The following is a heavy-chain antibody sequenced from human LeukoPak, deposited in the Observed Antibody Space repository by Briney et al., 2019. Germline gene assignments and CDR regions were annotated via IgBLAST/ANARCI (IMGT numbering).Heavy chain of an antibody. V-gene: IGHV3-23*01. J-gene: IGHJ4*02. CDR3: AKGSSSSRPYYFDY. CDR1: GFTFNNYV. D-gene: IGHD6-13*01. CDR2: ITDSSTST. Sequence: GTSLRLSCAASGFTFNNYVMNWVRQAPGKGLEWVSAITDSSTSTYYADSVKGRFTISRHNSKNTLYLQMNSLRAEDTAVYYCAKGSSSSRPYYFDYWGQGTLVTVSS.